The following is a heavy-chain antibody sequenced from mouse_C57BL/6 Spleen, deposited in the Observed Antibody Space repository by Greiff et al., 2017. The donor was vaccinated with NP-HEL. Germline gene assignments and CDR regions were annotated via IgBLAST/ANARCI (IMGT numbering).Heavy chain of an antibody. J-gene: IGHJ3*01. CDR2: INPNNGGT. D-gene: IGHD1-1*01. V-gene: IGHV1-26*01. CDR1: GYTFTDYY. CDR3: ANLPHYYGSSYEAY. Sequence: EVQLQQSGPELVKPGASVKISCKASGYTFTDYYMNWVKQSNGKSLEWIGDINPNNGGTSYNQKFKGKATLTVDKSSSTAYMELRSLTSEDSAVYYCANLPHYYGSSYEAYWGQGTLVTVSA.